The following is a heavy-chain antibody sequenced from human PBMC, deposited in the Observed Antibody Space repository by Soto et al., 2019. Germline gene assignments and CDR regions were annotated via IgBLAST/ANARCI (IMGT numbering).Heavy chain of an antibody. J-gene: IGHJ4*02. Sequence: QVQLQESGPGLVKPSQTLSLTCTVSGGSISSGGYYWSWIRQHPGKGLEGIGYIYYSGSTYYNPSLKSRVTISVDTSKNQFSLKLRSVTAADTAVYYCARVGPCSSTSCYDPYFDYWGQGTLVTVSS. D-gene: IGHD2-2*01. CDR3: ARVGPCSSTSCYDPYFDY. CDR2: IYYSGST. V-gene: IGHV4-31*03. CDR1: GGSISSGGYY.